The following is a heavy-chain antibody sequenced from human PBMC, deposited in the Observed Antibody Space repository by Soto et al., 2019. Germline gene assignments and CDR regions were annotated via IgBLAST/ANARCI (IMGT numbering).Heavy chain of an antibody. D-gene: IGHD3-16*01. CDR3: ARVPGGNAFDI. CDR2: ISYDGSNK. J-gene: IGHJ3*02. V-gene: IGHV3-30-3*01. Sequence: QVQLVESGGGVVQPGRSLRLSCAASGFTFSSYAMHWVRQAPGKGLEWVVVISYDGSNKYYADSVKGRFTISRDNSKNTLYLQMNSLRAEDTAVYYCARVPGGNAFDIWGQGTMVTVSS. CDR1: GFTFSSYA.